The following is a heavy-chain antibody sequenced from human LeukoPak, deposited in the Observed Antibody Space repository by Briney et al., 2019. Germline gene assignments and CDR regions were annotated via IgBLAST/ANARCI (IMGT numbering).Heavy chain of an antibody. CDR2: ISWNSGSI. CDR3: ASLGIAVAGERFGWFDP. Sequence: GGSLRLSCAASGFTFDDYAMHWVRQAPGKGLEWVSGISWNSGSIGYADSVKGRFTISRDNAKNSLYLQMNSLRAEDTALYYCASLGIAVAGERFGWFDPWGQGTLVTVSS. V-gene: IGHV3-9*01. D-gene: IGHD6-19*01. CDR1: GFTFDDYA. J-gene: IGHJ5*02.